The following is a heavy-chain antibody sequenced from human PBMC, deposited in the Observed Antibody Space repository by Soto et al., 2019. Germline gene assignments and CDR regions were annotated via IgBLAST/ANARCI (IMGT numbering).Heavy chain of an antibody. CDR3: ARADPRHYYMDV. CDR2: VNPGSGYK. Sequence: QVQLVQSGAEVKKPGASVRVSCKASGYVFPSYDITWVRQAAGHGLEWMGWVNPGSGYKGYAQNFQGRVTLTRNMSISTVYMELSSLRSEDTAVYYCARADPRHYYMDVWGKGTTVTVSS. V-gene: IGHV1-8*01. J-gene: IGHJ6*03. CDR1: GYVFPSYD.